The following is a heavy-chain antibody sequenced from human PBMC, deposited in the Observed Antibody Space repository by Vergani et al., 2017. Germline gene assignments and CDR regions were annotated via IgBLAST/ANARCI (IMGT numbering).Heavy chain of an antibody. CDR2: ISGSGGST. CDR1: GFTFSSYA. D-gene: IGHD5-24*01. J-gene: IGHJ5*02. V-gene: IGHV3-23*01. Sequence: EVQLLESGGGLVQPGGSLRLSCAASGFTFSSYAMSWVRQAPGKGLEWVSAISGSGGSTYYADSVKGRFTISRDNSKNSLYLQMNSLRAEDTAVYYCARVGLQFLRWLQFSRFDPWGQGTLVTVSS. CDR3: ARVGLQFLRWLQFSRFDP.